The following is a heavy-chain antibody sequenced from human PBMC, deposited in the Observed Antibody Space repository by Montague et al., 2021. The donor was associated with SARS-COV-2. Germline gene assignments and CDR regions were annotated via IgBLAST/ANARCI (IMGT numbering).Heavy chain of an antibody. D-gene: IGHD6-13*01. V-gene: IGHV6-1*01. Sequence: CAISGDSVSSNSAAWNWIRQSPSRGLEWLGRTYYRSKWYNDCAVSVKSRITINPDTSKNQFSLQLNSVTPEDTAVYYCASGRMVPYSSSWTTLYYYYGMDVWGQGTTATVSS. CDR3: ASGRMVPYSSSWTTLYYYYGMDV. CDR1: GDSVSSNSAA. CDR2: TYYRSKWYN. J-gene: IGHJ6*02.